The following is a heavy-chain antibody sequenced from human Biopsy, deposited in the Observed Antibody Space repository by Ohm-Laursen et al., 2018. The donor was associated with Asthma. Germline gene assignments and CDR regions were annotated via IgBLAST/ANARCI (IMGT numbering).Heavy chain of an antibody. Sequence: GSLRLSCSASGFTVSSNGMSWVRQPPGKGLEWVSVIYSGGGTFYADSVKGRVTISRDISKNTLYLQMDSLRAEDTAVYYCARGDSSGWSHYYFDYWGQGTLVTVSS. CDR1: GFTVSSNG. V-gene: IGHV3-53*01. D-gene: IGHD6-19*01. J-gene: IGHJ4*02. CDR2: IYSGGGT. CDR3: ARGDSSGWSHYYFDY.